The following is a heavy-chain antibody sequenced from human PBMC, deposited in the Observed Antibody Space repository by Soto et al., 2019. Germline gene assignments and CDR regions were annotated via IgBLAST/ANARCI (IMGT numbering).Heavy chain of an antibody. J-gene: IGHJ6*02. Sequence: SETLSLTCTVSGGSISSYYWSWIRQPPGKGLEWIGYVYSGGGTNYSPSFMGRVTISVDTTDNQFSLKLNSVTAADTAVYYCAREKTPMSPHYFYYGMDVWGQGTTVTVSS. V-gene: IGHV4-59*01. D-gene: IGHD3-9*01. CDR3: AREKTPMSPHYFYYGMDV. CDR2: VYSGGGT. CDR1: GGSISSYY.